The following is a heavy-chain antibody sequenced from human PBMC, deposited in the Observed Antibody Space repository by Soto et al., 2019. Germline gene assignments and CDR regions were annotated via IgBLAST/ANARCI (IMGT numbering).Heavy chain of an antibody. D-gene: IGHD1-1*01. V-gene: IGHV1-69*01. CDR1: GGTFSSYA. CDR2: IIPIFGTA. CDR3: ARGRPQXXXXXXXXXIQYYYYYGMDV. Sequence: QVQLVQSGAEVKKPGSSVKVSCKASGGTFSSYAISWVRQAPGQGLEWMGGIIPIFGTANYAQKFQGRVTITADESTSTAYMELSSLRSEDTAVYYCARGRPQXXXXXXXXXIQYYYYYGMDVWGQGTTXXVSS. J-gene: IGHJ6*02.